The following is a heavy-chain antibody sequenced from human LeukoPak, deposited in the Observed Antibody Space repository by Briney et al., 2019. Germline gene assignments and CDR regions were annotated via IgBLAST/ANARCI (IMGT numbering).Heavy chain of an antibody. CDR1: GYTFSRYA. D-gene: IGHD3-10*01. J-gene: IGHJ3*02. CDR3: ARDPVLLWFGDGVRVTHALDI. V-gene: IGHV1-18*01. Sequence: ASVKVSCKASGYTFSRYAITWVRQAPGQGLEWMGWISGYNGNTNYAQRFQGRVTMTTDTSTSTAYMELRSLRSDDTAVYYCARDPVLLWFGDGVRVTHALDIWGQGTMVTVSS. CDR2: ISGYNGNT.